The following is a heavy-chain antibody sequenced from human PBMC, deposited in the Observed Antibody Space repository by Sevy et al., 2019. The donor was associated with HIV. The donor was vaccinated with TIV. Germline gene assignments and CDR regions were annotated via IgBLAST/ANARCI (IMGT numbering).Heavy chain of an antibody. D-gene: IGHD2-21*02. J-gene: IGHJ3*02. CDR2: ISTSGSTT. V-gene: IGHV3-11*04. CDR1: GISFSDHY. CDR3: ARDQTSRPNGGDSDDAFDI. Sequence: GGSLRLSCAASGISFSDHYMSWVRQAPGKGLEWISYISTSGSTTYYADSVKGRLTISRDNGKKSLYLQMNSLTVEDTAVYYCARDQTSRPNGGDSDDAFDIWGRGTMVTVSS.